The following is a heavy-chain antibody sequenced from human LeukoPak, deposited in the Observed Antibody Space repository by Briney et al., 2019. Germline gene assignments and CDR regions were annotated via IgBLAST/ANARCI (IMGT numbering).Heavy chain of an antibody. D-gene: IGHD3-22*01. Sequence: PGGSLRLSCAASGFTFSSYAMSWVRQAPGKGLEWVSAISGSGGSTYYADSVKGRFTISRDNSKNTLYLQMNSLRAEDTAVYYCAKDRGARSITMIVVVTRTFDYWGQGTLVTVSS. V-gene: IGHV3-23*01. CDR1: GFTFSSYA. CDR3: AKDRGARSITMIVVVTRTFDY. CDR2: ISGSGGST. J-gene: IGHJ4*02.